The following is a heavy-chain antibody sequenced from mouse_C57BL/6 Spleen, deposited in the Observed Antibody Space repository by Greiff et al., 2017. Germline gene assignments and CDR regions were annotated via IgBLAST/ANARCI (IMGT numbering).Heavy chain of an antibody. D-gene: IGHD1-2*01. CDR1: GYAFSSYW. J-gene: IGHJ1*03. V-gene: IGHV1-80*01. Sequence: QVQLQQSGAELVKPGASVKISCKASGYAFSSYWMNWVKQRPGKGLEWIGQIYPGDGDTNYNGKFKGKATLTADKSSSTAYMQLSSLTSEDAAVYFWAREGLRPRYFDVGGTGTTVTGSS. CDR3: AREGLRPRYFDV. CDR2: IYPGDGDT.